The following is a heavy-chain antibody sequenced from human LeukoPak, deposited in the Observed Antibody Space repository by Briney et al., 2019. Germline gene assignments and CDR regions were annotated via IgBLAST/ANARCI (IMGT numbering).Heavy chain of an antibody. V-gene: IGHV4-34*01. CDR3: ARGSLYDSSGYFDY. J-gene: IGHJ4*02. CDR1: GGSFSGYY. CDR2: INHSGST. D-gene: IGHD3-22*01. Sequence: PSETLSLTCAVYGGSFSGYYWSWIRQPPGKGLEWIGEINHSGSTNYNPSLKSRVTISVDTSKNQFSLKLSSMTAADTAVYYCARGSLYDSSGYFDYWGQGTLVTVSS.